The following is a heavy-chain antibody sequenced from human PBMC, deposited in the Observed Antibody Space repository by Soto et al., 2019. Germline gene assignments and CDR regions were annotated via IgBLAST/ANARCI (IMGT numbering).Heavy chain of an antibody. CDR1: GYPFTNFY. CDR3: ARADYYGSSGYRLDY. CDR2: INPSGGST. J-gene: IGHJ4*02. Sequence: QVQVAQSGAEVKRPGASVKVSCWASGYPFTNFYIHWVRQAPGQGLAWMGIINPSGGSTAYAKKFLGRVTMTRDTSTSTVYMEVSSMRSEDTAVYYCARADYYGSSGYRLDYWGQGTLVTVSS. D-gene: IGHD3-22*01. V-gene: IGHV1-46*01.